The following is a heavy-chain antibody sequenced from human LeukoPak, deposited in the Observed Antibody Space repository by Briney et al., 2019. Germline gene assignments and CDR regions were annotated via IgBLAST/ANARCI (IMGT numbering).Heavy chain of an antibody. Sequence: GGSLRLSCAASGLTFSKFAVHWVRQAPGKGLEGVAVISYDGASKYYGDSVKGRFTISRDNSIHTVYLQMNSLSPEDTAVYYCASDPPYSSGWYGLDYWGQGTLVTVS. D-gene: IGHD6-19*01. J-gene: IGHJ4*02. CDR2: ISYDGASK. V-gene: IGHV3-30-3*01. CDR1: GLTFSKFA. CDR3: ASDPPYSSGWYGLDY.